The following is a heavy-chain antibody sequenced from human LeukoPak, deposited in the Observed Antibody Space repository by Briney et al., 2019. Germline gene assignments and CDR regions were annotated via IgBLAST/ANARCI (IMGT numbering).Heavy chain of an antibody. J-gene: IGHJ4*02. CDR2: IWNDGSDK. D-gene: IGHD4-17*01. V-gene: IGHV3-33*01. CDR1: GFIFSNYG. Sequence: GGSLRLSCAASGFIFSNYGMHWVRQAPGKGLEWVAVIWNDGSDKYYADSVKGRFTISRDNSKKTLYLQMNSLRAEDTAVYYCARVEYGDYVVCWGQGTLVTVSS. CDR3: ARVEYGDYVVC.